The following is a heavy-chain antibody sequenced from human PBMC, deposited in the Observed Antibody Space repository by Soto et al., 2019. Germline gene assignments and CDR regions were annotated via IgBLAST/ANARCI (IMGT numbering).Heavy chain of an antibody. CDR3: AKDTGTYDFWRGYYQCYYYGMDV. V-gene: IGHV3-23*01. CDR2: ISGSGGST. D-gene: IGHD3-3*01. J-gene: IGHJ6*02. Sequence: GWYLRLSCADSGFTFSSYAMSWVRQAPGTPLAWASAISGSGGSTYYADSVKGRFTSSRDNSKNTLDLQMNSRRAEDTAVYYCAKDTGTYDFWRGYYQCYYYGMDVWGQGTTVTVSS. CDR1: GFTFSSYA.